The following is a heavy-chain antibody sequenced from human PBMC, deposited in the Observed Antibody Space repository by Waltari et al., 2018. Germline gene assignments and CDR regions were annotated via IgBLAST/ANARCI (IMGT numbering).Heavy chain of an antibody. CDR3: ARDGDKIAVAGK. J-gene: IGHJ4*02. V-gene: IGHV4-61*02. CDR2: IYTSGST. Sequence: QVQLQESGPGLVKPSQTLSLPCTVSGGSIGSGSYYWLWIRQPAGKGLEWIGRIYTSGSTNYNPSLKSRVTISVDTSKNQFSLKLSSVTAADTAVYYCARDGDKIAVAGKWGQGTLVTVSS. CDR1: GGSIGSGSYY. D-gene: IGHD6-19*01.